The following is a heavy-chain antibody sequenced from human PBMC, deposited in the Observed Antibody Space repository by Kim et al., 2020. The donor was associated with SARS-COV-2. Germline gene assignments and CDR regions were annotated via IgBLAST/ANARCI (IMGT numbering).Heavy chain of an antibody. CDR3: ARGGTEDWTMYCFDL. J-gene: IGHJ4*02. D-gene: IGHD1-26*01. Sequence: ADSVRGRFTVSRDSAKDALFLQMNGMREEDTAVYYCARGGTEDWTMYCFDLWGQGTRVTVSS. V-gene: IGHV3-48*02.